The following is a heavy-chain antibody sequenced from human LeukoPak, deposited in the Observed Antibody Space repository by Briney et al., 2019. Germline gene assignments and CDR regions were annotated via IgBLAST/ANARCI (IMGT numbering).Heavy chain of an antibody. CDR1: GYTFTAIY. D-gene: IGHD3-10*01. CDR2: IIPIFGTA. J-gene: IGHJ5*02. V-gene: IGHV1-69*13. Sequence: ASVKVSCKASGYTFTAIYIHWVRQAPGQGLEWMGGIIPIFGTANYAQKFQGRVTITADESTSTAYMELSSLRSEDTAVYYCARDYLESYGSGNNWFDPWGQGTLVTVSS. CDR3: ARDYLESYGSGNNWFDP.